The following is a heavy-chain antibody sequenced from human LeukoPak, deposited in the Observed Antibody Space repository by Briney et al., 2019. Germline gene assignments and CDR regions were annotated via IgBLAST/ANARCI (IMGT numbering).Heavy chain of an antibody. CDR3: ARGRRYCSGGSCYCWFDP. Sequence: SETLSLTCTVSGGSISSGDYYWSWIRQPPGKGLEWIGYIYYSGSTYYNPSLKSRVTISVDTSKNQFSLKLSSVTAADTAVYYCARGRRYCSGGSCYCWFDPWGQGTLVTVSS. V-gene: IGHV4-30-4*01. D-gene: IGHD2-15*01. CDR1: GGSISSGDYY. CDR2: IYYSGST. J-gene: IGHJ5*02.